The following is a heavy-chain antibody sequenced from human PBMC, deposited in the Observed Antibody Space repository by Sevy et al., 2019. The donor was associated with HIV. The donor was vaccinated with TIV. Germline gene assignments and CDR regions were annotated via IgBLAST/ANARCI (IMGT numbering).Heavy chain of an antibody. CDR3: ARSAVGGYRHLDY. Sequence: ASVKVSCKASGYTFTSYGMRWVRQAPGQGLEWMGWINAYNGNTNYAQKLQGRVTMTTDTSTSTAYMELRSLRSDDAAVYYCARSAVGGYRHLDYWGQGTLVTVSS. CDR2: INAYNGNT. D-gene: IGHD2-15*01. V-gene: IGHV1-18*01. CDR1: GYTFTSYG. J-gene: IGHJ4*02.